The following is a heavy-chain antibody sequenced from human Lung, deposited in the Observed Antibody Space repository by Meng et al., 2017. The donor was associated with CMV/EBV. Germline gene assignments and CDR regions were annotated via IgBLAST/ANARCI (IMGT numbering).Heavy chain of an antibody. D-gene: IGHD2-2*01. CDR1: SVSSASYY. CDR2: VYYGGGT. CDR3: ARGTGYCSSTSCYPFDP. V-gene: IGHV4-61*01. J-gene: IGHJ5*02. Sequence: SVSSASYYWRWIRRPPGKGLEWIAYVYYGGGTNYNPSLKSRVTISVDTSKNQFSLKLSSVTAADTAVYYCARGTGYCSSTSCYPFDPWGQGTLVTVSS.